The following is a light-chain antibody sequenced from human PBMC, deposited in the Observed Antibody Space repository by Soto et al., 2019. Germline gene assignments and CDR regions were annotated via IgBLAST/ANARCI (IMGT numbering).Light chain of an antibody. CDR3: QQSYSTLFS. Sequence: DIQMTQSPSSLPASVGDRVTITCRASQTIIRYLNWYQQKPGRAPNLLIYAASNLQSGVPSRFSGSASGTEFTLTISSLQPEDFATYYCQQSYSTLFSFGPGTKVEIK. CDR2: AAS. V-gene: IGKV1-39*01. CDR1: QTIIRY. J-gene: IGKJ3*01.